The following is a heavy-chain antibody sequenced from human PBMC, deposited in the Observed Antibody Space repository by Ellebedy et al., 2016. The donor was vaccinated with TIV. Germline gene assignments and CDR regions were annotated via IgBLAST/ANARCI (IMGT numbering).Heavy chain of an antibody. Sequence: AASVKVSCKASGYTFTSYDINWVRQATGQGLEWRGWMKPDSGNTAYAQQFQGRVSMTRNTSISTAYSELRNLRSDDTAVYYCARGIRMPSDYWGQGTLVTVSS. D-gene: IGHD2-15*01. CDR2: MKPDSGNT. V-gene: IGHV1-8*01. J-gene: IGHJ4*02. CDR1: GYTFTSYD. CDR3: ARGIRMPSDY.